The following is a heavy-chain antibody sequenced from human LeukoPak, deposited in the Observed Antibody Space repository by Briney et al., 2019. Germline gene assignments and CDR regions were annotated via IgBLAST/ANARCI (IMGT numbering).Heavy chain of an antibody. Sequence: SETLSLTCAVSGYSISGGYYWGWIRPPPGKGLEWIGSIYHSGSTYYNPSLKSRVTISVDTSKNQFSLQLSSVTAADTAVYYCARDPGITVIVVAPGWFDPWGQGTLVTVSS. CDR1: GYSISGGYY. V-gene: IGHV4-38-2*02. CDR2: IYHSGST. D-gene: IGHD3-22*01. CDR3: ARDPGITVIVVAPGWFDP. J-gene: IGHJ5*02.